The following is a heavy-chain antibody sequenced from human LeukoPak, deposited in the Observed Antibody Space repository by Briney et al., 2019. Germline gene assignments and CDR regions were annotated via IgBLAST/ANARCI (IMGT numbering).Heavy chain of an antibody. CDR2: IRYDGSNK. D-gene: IGHD3-10*01. CDR3: AKEVDVLLWFGESPFDY. V-gene: IGHV3-30*02. Sequence: GGSLRLSCAASGFTFSSYGMHWVRQAPGKGLEWVAFIRYDGSNKYYADSVKGRFTISRDNSKNTLYLQMNSLRAEDTAVYYCAKEVDVLLWFGESPFDYWGQGTLVTVSS. J-gene: IGHJ4*02. CDR1: GFTFSSYG.